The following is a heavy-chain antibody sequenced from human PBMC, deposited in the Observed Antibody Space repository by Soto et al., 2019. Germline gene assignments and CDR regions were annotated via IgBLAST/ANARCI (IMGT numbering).Heavy chain of an antibody. CDR1: GFTFSNAW. V-gene: IGHV3-15*01. CDR3: TTLSYLYYDGMDV. J-gene: IGHJ6*02. CDR2: IKSKVDGGTA. D-gene: IGHD2-2*01. Sequence: LRLSCEASGFTFSNAWMNWVRQGPGKGLEWLGRIKSKVDGGTADYVAATKGRFSISRDDLKNMLYLQMNSLKPDDTAVYYCTTLSYLYYDGMDVWGQGTTVTVSS.